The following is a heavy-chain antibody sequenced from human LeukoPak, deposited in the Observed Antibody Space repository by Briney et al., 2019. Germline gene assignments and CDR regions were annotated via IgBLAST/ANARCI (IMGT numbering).Heavy chain of an antibody. J-gene: IGHJ6*02. CDR3: AKGGDIVVVPAAMNYYYGMDV. Sequence: GGSLRLSCAASGFTFSSYALSWVRQAPGKGLEWVSAISGSGGSTYYADSVKGRFTISRDNSKNTLYLQMNSLRAEDTAVYYCAKGGDIVVVPAAMNYYYGMDVWGQGTTVTVSS. CDR2: ISGSGGST. V-gene: IGHV3-23*01. D-gene: IGHD2-2*01. CDR1: GFTFSSYA.